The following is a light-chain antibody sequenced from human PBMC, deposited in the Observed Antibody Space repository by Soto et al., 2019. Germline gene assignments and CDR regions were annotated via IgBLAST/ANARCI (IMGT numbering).Light chain of an antibody. CDR1: QSVSSAL. Sequence: EIVLTQSPDTLSLSPGERATLSCRASQSVSSALLAWYQQKPGQAPRLLIYRASTRATGIPDRFTGSGSGTDFTLTISRLEPEDFAVYYCQQYRRGPLTFGGGTKVEIK. CDR3: QQYRRGPLT. V-gene: IGKV3-20*01. CDR2: RAS. J-gene: IGKJ4*01.